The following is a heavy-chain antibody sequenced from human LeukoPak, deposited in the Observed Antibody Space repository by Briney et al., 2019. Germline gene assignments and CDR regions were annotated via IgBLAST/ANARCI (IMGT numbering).Heavy chain of an antibody. V-gene: IGHV4-59*11. J-gene: IGHJ4*02. Sequence: SETLSLTCTVSGGSISSHYWSWIRQPPGKGLEWIGYIYYSGSTNYNPSLKSRVTISVDTSKNQFSLKLTSVTAADTAVYYCARSPPLTAADFDYWGQGTLVTVSS. CDR2: IYYSGST. D-gene: IGHD6-13*01. CDR1: GGSISSHY. CDR3: ARSPPLTAADFDY.